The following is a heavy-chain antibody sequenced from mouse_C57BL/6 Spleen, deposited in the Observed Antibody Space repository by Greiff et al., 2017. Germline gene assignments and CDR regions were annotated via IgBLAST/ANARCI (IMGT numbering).Heavy chain of an antibody. D-gene: IGHD1-2*01. J-gene: IGHJ4*01. Sequence: QVQLQQPGAELVRPGSSVKLSCKASGYTFTSYWMHWVKQRPIQGLEWIGNIDPSDSETHYNQKFKDKATLTVDKSSSTAYTQLSSLTSEDSAVYYCARGYYDAMDYWGQGTSVTVSS. CDR1: GYTFTSYW. V-gene: IGHV1-52*01. CDR2: IDPSDSET. CDR3: ARGYYDAMDY.